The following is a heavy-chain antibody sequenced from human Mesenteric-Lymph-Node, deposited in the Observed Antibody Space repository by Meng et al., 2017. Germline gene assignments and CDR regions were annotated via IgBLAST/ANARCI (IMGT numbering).Heavy chain of an antibody. J-gene: IGHJ4*02. D-gene: IGHD3-10*01. Sequence: GGSLRLSCTASGFTFDDFGMNWVRQAPGKGLEWVAGINWNGDYTGYGDSVKGRFTISRDNAKNSLYLQMNSLRAEDTAVYYCATSNTYYYDSGSSTLTSFDYWGQGTLVTVSS. V-gene: IGHV3-20*04. CDR2: INWNGDYT. CDR1: GFTFDDFG. CDR3: ATSNTYYYDSGSSTLTSFDY.